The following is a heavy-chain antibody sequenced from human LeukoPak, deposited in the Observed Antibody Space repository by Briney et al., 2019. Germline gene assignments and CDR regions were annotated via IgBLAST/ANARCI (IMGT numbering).Heavy chain of an antibody. CDR2: INPSGGST. D-gene: IGHD2/OR15-2a*01. CDR3: ARDNSCKTTFSY. Sequence: ASVKVSCKASGHTFTSYYMTWVRQAPGQGLEWMGIINPSGGSTSYAQKFQGRVTITADKSTSTAYMELSSLRSEDTAVYYWARDNSCKTTFSYWGQRTLVTVSS. V-gene: IGHV1-46*01. CDR1: GHTFTSYY. J-gene: IGHJ4*02.